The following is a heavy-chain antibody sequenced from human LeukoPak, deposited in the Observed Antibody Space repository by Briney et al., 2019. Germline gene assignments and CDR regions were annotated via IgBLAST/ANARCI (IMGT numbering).Heavy chain of an antibody. V-gene: IGHV3-7*01. D-gene: IGHD3-22*01. CDR3: ASSYFDNSLHAYDI. Sequence: GGSLRLSCAASGFTFSSYAMNWVRQAPGKGLEWVANIKQDGSEVYYVDSVKGRFTISRDNTKNSLFPHMSSLRAEDTAVYFCASSYFDNSLHAYDIWGQGTMVTVSS. CDR2: IKQDGSEV. J-gene: IGHJ3*02. CDR1: GFTFSSYA.